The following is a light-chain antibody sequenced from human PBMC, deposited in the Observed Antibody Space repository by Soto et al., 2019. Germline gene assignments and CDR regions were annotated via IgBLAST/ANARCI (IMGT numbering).Light chain of an antibody. CDR3: QQSYVTPPIT. Sequence: DFQMTQSPSSLSASVGDRVTITCQARRPIGSHLNWYQHRPGQAPKLLINAASNLRSGVPSRFSGSGSGTDFTLTIASLQPEDFAFYYCQQSYVTPPITFGQGTRLEIK. V-gene: IGKV1-39*01. CDR2: AAS. CDR1: RPIGSH. J-gene: IGKJ5*01.